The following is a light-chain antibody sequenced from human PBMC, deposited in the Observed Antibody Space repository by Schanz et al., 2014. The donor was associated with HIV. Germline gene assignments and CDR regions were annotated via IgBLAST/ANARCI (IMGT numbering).Light chain of an antibody. CDR1: SSDVGGYDY. CDR2: DVS. CDR3: SSYTSSSTLV. Sequence: QSALTQPTSVSGSPGQSITISCTGASSDVGGYDYVSWYQQHPGKAPKLMIYDVSDRPSGISNRFSGSKSGNTASLTISGLQHEDEADYYCSSYTSSSTLVFGGGTKLTV. J-gene: IGLJ3*02. V-gene: IGLV2-14*03.